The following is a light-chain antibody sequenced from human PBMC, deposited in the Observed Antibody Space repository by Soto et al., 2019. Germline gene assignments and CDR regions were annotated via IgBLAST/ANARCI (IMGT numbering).Light chain of an antibody. J-gene: IGKJ4*01. Sequence: EIVMTQSPATLSVSPGERATLSCRASQSVSSNLAWYQQKPGQAPRLLIYDASTRATGIPARFSGSGSGTEYTLTISSLQSEDSAVYYCQQGSWPPFTVPFGGGTKVEIK. CDR1: QSVSSN. V-gene: IGKV3-15*01. CDR3: QQGSWPPFTVP. CDR2: DAS.